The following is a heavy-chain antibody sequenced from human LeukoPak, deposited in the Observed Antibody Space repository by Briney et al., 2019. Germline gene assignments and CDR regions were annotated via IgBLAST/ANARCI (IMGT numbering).Heavy chain of an antibody. CDR1: GGSISSGGYY. V-gene: IGHV4-30-2*01. J-gene: IGHJ3*02. D-gene: IGHD2-2*01. CDR2: IYHSGST. CDR3: AREPTNIVVVPAADAFDI. Sequence: SQTLSLTCTVSGGSISSGGYYWSWIRQPPGKGLEWIGYIYHSGSTYYNPSLKSRVTISVDRSKNQFSLKLSSVTAADTAVYYCAREPTNIVVVPAADAFDIWGQGTMVTVSS.